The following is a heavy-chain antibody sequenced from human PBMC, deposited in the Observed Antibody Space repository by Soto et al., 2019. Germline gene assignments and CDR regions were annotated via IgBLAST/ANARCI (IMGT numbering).Heavy chain of an antibody. CDR1: GFSFSSYT. Sequence: PGGSLRLSCAASGFSFSSYTMDWVRQAPGKGLQWVSSIRITGSYIYYADSVKGRFAISRDNAQNSRYLHMNSLRAEDTALYYCARGAIPRYSYGHSDYWGQRSLGTVAS. CDR3: ARGAIPRYSYGHSDY. CDR2: IRITGSYI. D-gene: IGHD5-18*01. V-gene: IGHV3-21*01. J-gene: IGHJ4*02.